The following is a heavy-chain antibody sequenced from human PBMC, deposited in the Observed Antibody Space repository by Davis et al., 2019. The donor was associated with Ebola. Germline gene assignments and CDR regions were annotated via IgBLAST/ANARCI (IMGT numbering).Heavy chain of an antibody. J-gene: IGHJ4*02. V-gene: IGHV3-73*01. Sequence: GGSLRLSCAASGFTFSGSAMHWVRQAPGTGLEWVVRIRSKANSYATAYAASVKGRFTISRDDSKNTAYLQMNRLKTEDTTVYYCSGSGGSNDYWGQGTLVTVSS. CDR1: GFTFSGSA. CDR2: IRSKANSYAT. D-gene: IGHD1-26*01. CDR3: SGSGGSNDY.